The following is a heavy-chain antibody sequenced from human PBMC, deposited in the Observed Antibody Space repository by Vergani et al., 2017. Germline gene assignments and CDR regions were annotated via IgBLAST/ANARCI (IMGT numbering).Heavy chain of an antibody. CDR3: AREGGYSSRHFDY. CDR1: GFTFSSYG. Sequence: QVQLVESGGGVVQPGRSLRLSCAASGFTFSSYGMHWVRQAPGKGLEWVAVIWYDGSNKYYADSVKGRFTISRDNSKNTLYLQMNSLRAEDTAVYYCAREGGYSSRHFDYWGQVTLVTVSS. CDR2: IWYDGSNK. V-gene: IGHV3-33*01. J-gene: IGHJ4*01. D-gene: IGHD6-13*01.